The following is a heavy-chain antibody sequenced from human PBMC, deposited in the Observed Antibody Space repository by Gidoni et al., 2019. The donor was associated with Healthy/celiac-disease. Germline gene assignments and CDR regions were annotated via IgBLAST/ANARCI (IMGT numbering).Heavy chain of an antibody. CDR1: GGTFSSYA. CDR3: ARAGRVTIFGVVIKDLLDYYYGMDV. J-gene: IGHJ6*02. V-gene: IGHV1-69*01. Sequence: QVQLVQSGSEVKKPGSSVQVSCKASGGTFSSYAISWVRQASGQGLEWMGWIIPIFGTANYAQKFQGRVTITADDSTSTAYMELSSLRSEDTAVYYCARAGRVTIFGVVIKDLLDYYYGMDVWGQGTTVTVSS. D-gene: IGHD3-3*01. CDR2: IIPIFGTA.